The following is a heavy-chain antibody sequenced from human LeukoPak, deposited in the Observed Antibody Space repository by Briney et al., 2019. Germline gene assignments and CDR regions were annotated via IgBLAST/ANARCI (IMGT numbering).Heavy chain of an antibody. CDR3: AREDCSSTSCYNPFGDYYYYYMDV. CDR2: IKQDGSEK. D-gene: IGHD2-2*02. CDR1: GFTFSSYW. J-gene: IGHJ6*03. V-gene: IGHV3-7*01. Sequence: GGSLRLSCAASGFTFSSYWMSWVRQAPGKGLEWVANIKQDGSEKYYVDSVKGRFTISRDNAKNSLYLQMNSLRAEDTAVYYCAREDCSSTSCYNPFGDYYYYYMDVWGKGTTVTVSS.